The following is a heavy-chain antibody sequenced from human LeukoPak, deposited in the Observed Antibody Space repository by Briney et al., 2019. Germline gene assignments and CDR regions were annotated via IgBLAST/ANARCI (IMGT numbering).Heavy chain of an antibody. V-gene: IGHV4-34*01. CDR2: INNSGVI. CDR1: NGSFSGYY. J-gene: IGHJ5*02. D-gene: IGHD3-10*01. CDR3: ARGGTTYYYGSGTSP. Sequence: PSETLSLTCAVHNGSFSGYYWTWIRQAPGKGLEWIGEINNSGVIYYNPSLETRVTISRDTSKIQFSLQLKSVSAADTAVYYCARGGTTYYYGSGTSPWGQGTLVIVSS.